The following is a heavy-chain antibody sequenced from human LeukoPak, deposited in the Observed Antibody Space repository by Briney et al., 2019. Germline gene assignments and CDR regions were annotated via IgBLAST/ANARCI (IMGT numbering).Heavy chain of an antibody. V-gene: IGHV3-48*01. CDR2: ISSSSSTI. D-gene: IGHD3-3*01. CDR1: GFTFSSYS. J-gene: IGHJ4*02. Sequence: GGSLRLSCAASGFTFSSYSMNWVRQAPGKGLEWVSYISSSSSTIYYADSVKGRFTISRDNAKNSLYLQMNSLRAEDTAVYYCAKVPETLGTYDFWSGYPGAYFDYWGQGTLVTVSS. CDR3: AKVPETLGTYDFWSGYPGAYFDY.